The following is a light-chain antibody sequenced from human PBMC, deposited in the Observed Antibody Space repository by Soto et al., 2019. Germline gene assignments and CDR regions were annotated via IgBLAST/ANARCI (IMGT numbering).Light chain of an antibody. V-gene: IGKV3-20*01. J-gene: IGKJ3*01. CDR2: GAS. CDR1: QTVRSNY. CDR3: QLYEASLPFT. Sequence: EIVLTQSPGILSLSPGERATLSCRASQTVRSNYLAWYQQKPGQAPRLLIYGASSRATGIPDRFSGSGSGTDFTLTISRLEPEDFAVFYCQLYEASLPFTFGPGTKVDIK.